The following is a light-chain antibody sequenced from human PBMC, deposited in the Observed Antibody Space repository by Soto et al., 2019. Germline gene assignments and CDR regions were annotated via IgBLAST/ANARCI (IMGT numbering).Light chain of an antibody. Sequence: QSALTQPPSASGSPGQSVTISCTGTPSDVGASNYVSWYQQQPGKAPKLMISEVSKRPSGVPDRFAGSKSGNTASLTVSGLQAEDESDYYCSSSAGNQNMVFGAGTKLTVL. J-gene: IGLJ2*01. CDR1: PSDVGASNY. V-gene: IGLV2-8*01. CDR3: SSSAGNQNMV. CDR2: EVS.